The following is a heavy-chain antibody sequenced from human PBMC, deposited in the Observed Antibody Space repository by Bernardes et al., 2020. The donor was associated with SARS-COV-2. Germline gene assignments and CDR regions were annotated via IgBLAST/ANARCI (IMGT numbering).Heavy chain of an antibody. CDR3: ARSGTYPDAFDI. CDR2: IIPLFGTT. CDR1: GNTFTSYA. Sequence: SVKVSCKTSGNTFTSYAVIWVRQAPGQGLECMGGIIPLFGTTNYAQNLQGRVTIAADESTSTVYMELSSLRSEDTAMYYCARSGTYPDAFDIWGQGTMVTVSS. J-gene: IGHJ3*02. V-gene: IGHV1-69*13. D-gene: IGHD1-26*01.